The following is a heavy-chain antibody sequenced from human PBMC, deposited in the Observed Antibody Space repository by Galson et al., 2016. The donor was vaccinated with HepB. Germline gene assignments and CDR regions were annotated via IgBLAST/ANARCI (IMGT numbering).Heavy chain of an antibody. CDR2: IREDGGLK. Sequence: SLRLSCAASGFSFSRSWMTWVRQAPGKGLEWVANIREDGGLKYYVDSVKGRFSISRDNAKNSLYLQMDSLRAEDTAVYYCARDLTYYYENSGYYDAHDMWGQGTMVTVSS. CDR3: ARDLTYYYENSGYYDAHDM. D-gene: IGHD3-22*01. V-gene: IGHV3-7*01. CDR1: GFSFSRSW. J-gene: IGHJ3*02.